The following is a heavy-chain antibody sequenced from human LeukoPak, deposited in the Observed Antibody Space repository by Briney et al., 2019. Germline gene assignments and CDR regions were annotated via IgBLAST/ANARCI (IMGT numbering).Heavy chain of an antibody. V-gene: IGHV3-7*01. CDR1: GLTFSSYW. CDR2: IKQDGSEK. J-gene: IGHJ4*02. Sequence: GGSLRLSCAASGLTFSSYWMSWVRQAPGKGLEWVANIKQDGSEKYYVDSVKGRFTISRDNAKNSQYLQMNSLRAEDTAVYYCARKNGLDYWGQGTLVTVSS. CDR3: ARKNGLDY.